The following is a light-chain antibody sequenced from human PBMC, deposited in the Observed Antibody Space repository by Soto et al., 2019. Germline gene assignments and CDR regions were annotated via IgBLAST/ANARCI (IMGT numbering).Light chain of an antibody. V-gene: IGLV2-14*01. CDR2: DVS. CDR3: SSYTSSSTLFYV. CDR1: SSDVGGYNY. J-gene: IGLJ1*01. Sequence: QSVLTQPASVSGSPGQSITISCTGTSSDVGGYNYVSWYQQHPGKAPKLLIYDVSDRPSGASDRFSGSKSGITASLTISGLQAEDEADYYCSSYTSSSTLFYVFGAGTKVTVL.